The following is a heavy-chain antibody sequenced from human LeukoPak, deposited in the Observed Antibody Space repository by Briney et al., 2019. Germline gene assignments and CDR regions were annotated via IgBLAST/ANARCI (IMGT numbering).Heavy chain of an antibody. Sequence: SETLSLTCAVYGGSFSGYYWSWIRQPPGEGLEWIGEINHSGSTNYNPSLKSRVTISVDTSKNQFSLKLSSVTAADTAVYYCARMPYVWGSYRPRNAFDIWGQGTMVTVSS. CDR3: ARMPYVWGSYRPRNAFDI. CDR2: INHSGST. J-gene: IGHJ3*02. D-gene: IGHD3-16*02. V-gene: IGHV4-34*01. CDR1: GGSFSGYY.